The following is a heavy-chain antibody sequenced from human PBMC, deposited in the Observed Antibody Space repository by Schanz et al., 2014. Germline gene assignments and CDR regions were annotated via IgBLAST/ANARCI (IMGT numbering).Heavy chain of an antibody. CDR2: ISSGSSDK. D-gene: IGHD1-26*01. J-gene: IGHJ6*02. CDR1: GFSLSHYS. CDR3: ASAIKGGLQPPLAPLDV. Sequence: EVEVEASGGGLVQPGESLKLSCAASGFSLSHYSVHWVRQAPGKGLEWVSYISSGSSDKYYGDSVKGRFTISRDNAKELVYLQMKSLRDEDTAMNYCASAIKGGLQPPLAPLDVWGPGTTVTVSS. V-gene: IGHV3-48*02.